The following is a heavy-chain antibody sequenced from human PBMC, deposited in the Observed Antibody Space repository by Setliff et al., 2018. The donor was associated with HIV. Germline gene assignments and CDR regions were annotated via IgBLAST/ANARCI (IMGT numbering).Heavy chain of an antibody. CDR3: ARDDVGYCSGGSCYHLFDTFDI. Sequence: ASVKVSCKASGYSFTNYGISWVRQAPGQGLEWMGWSSSYNDNTNYALNLQGRVTMTTDTSTSTAYMELRSLRSDDTAVYYCARDDVGYCSGGSCYHLFDTFDIGGQGTVVTVSS. D-gene: IGHD2-15*01. V-gene: IGHV1-18*01. CDR2: SSSYNDNT. CDR1: GYSFTNYG. J-gene: IGHJ3*02.